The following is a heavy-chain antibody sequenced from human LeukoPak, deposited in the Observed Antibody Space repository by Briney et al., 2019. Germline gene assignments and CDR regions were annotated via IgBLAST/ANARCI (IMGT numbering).Heavy chain of an antibody. D-gene: IGHD3-22*01. CDR1: GYTFTSYY. Sequence: ASVKVSCKASGYTFTSYYMHWVRQAPGQGLEWMGIINPSGGSTSYAQKFQGRVTMTRDMSTSTVYMELSSLRSEDTAVYYCARDLERWHYYDSSGYYPPGAFDYWGQGTLVTVSS. J-gene: IGHJ4*02. V-gene: IGHV1-46*01. CDR3: ARDLERWHYYDSSGYYPPGAFDY. CDR2: INPSGGST.